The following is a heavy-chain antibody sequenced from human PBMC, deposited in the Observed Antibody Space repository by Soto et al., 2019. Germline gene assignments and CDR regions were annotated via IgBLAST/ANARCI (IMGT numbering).Heavy chain of an antibody. CDR1: SASISGVD. CDR3: VRDGTKTLRDWFDP. D-gene: IGHD1-1*01. J-gene: IGHJ5*02. Sequence: LSLTWTGSSASISGVDLGWIRKAAGKGLEWIGRIYATGTTDYNPSLKSRVMMSVDTSKKQFSLKLRSLTAGATAVYYCVRDGTKTLRDWFDPWGQGMSFTVSS. CDR2: IYATGTT. V-gene: IGHV4-4*07.